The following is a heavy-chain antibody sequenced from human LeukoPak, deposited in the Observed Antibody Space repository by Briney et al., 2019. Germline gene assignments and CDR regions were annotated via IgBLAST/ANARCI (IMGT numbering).Heavy chain of an antibody. CDR1: GFTFSSYG. V-gene: IGHV3-33*01. CDR3: ARDKEGFITMVRGTEVPFDY. J-gene: IGHJ4*02. D-gene: IGHD3-10*01. Sequence: GGSLRLSCAASGFTFSSYGMHWVRQAPGKGLEWVAVLWYDGSNKYYADSVKGRFTISRDNSKNTLYLQMNSLTAEDTAVYYCARDKEGFITMVRGTEVPFDYWGQGTLVTVSS. CDR2: LWYDGSNK.